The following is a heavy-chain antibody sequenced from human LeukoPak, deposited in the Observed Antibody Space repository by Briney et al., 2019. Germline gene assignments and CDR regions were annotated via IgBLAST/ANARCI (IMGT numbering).Heavy chain of an antibody. J-gene: IGHJ1*01. CDR3: ARERRYSSCWDAEYFQH. D-gene: IGHD6-19*01. CDR2: IYHNGRT. V-gene: IGHV4-38-2*02. CDR1: GYSLSSGYC. Sequence: SETLSLTFAVSGYSLSSGYCWGWIRQPPGKGMEWIGRIYHNGRTYYNPSLKIRVTISVDTYKNQFSLKLSSVTAADTAVYYCARERRYSSCWDAEYFQHWGQGTLVTVSS.